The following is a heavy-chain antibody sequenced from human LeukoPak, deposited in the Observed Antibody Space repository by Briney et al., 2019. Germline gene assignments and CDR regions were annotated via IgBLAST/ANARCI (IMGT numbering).Heavy chain of an antibody. V-gene: IGHV3-33*01. CDR3: ARDNGQFDY. CDR1: GFTFNSYG. J-gene: IGHJ4*02. CDR2: IWYDGSNQ. Sequence: GRSLRLPCAASGFTFNSYGMHWVRQAPGKGLEWVAVIWYDGSNQYYADSVKGRFTISRDNSKNTLYLQMNSLRVEDTAVYYCARDNGQFDYWGQGTLVTVSS.